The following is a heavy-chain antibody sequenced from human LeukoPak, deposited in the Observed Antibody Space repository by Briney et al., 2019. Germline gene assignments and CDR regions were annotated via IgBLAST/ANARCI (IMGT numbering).Heavy chain of an antibody. CDR2: IRYDGTNK. CDR3: AKARTRGYSYGSFDY. Sequence: GGSLRLSCAASGFTFSYYAIHWVRQAPGKGLEWVAFIRYDGTNKNYADSVKGRFTISRDNSKNTLYLQVNSLRAEDTAVYYCAKARTRGYSYGSFDYWGQGTLVTVSS. CDR1: GFTFSYYA. J-gene: IGHJ4*02. D-gene: IGHD5-18*01. V-gene: IGHV3-30*02.